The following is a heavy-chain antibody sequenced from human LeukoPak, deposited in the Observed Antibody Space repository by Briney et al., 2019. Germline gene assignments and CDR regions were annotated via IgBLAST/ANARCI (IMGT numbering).Heavy chain of an antibody. CDR2: TYYRSKWYN. CDR3: CHSLSGRTGAFDI. V-gene: IGHV6-1*01. Sequence: SQTLSLTCAISGDSVSSNSSAWNWIRQSPSRGLEWLGRTYYRSKWYNDYAVSVKSRITINPDTSKNQFSLQLDSVTPEDTAVYYCCHSLSGRTGAFDIWGRGTVVTVSS. CDR1: GDSVSSNSSA. J-gene: IGHJ3*02. D-gene: IGHD2-21*01.